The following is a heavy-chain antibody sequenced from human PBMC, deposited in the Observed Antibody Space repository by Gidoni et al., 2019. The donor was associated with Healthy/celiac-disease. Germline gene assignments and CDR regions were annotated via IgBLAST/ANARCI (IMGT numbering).Heavy chain of an antibody. CDR2: IYSCGRT. CDR3: ARAPYYYDSSGYYFGAFDI. J-gene: IGHJ3*02. CDR1: GFTVSSNY. D-gene: IGHD3-22*01. Sequence: EVQLVESGGGLVQPGGSLRLSCAASGFTVSSNYMSGVRQAPGKGLEWVSVIYSCGRTYYADSVKGRFTISRDNSKNTLYLQMNSLRAEDTAVYYCARAPYYYDSSGYYFGAFDIWGQGTMVTVSS. V-gene: IGHV3-66*01.